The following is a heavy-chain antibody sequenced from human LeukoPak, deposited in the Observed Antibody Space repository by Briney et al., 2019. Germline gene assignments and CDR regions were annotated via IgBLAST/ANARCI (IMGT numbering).Heavy chain of an antibody. CDR2: ISGSGGST. CDR1: GFTFSSHA. J-gene: IGHJ6*03. V-gene: IGHV3-23*01. D-gene: IGHD4-17*01. Sequence: QTGGSLRLSCEVSGFTFSSHAMGWVRQAPGEGLEWVSAISGSGGSTYYADSVKGRFTISRDTSKNTLYLQMNSLRAEDTAVYYCAKDPILGTVTTSVYYYYYMDVWGKGTTVTVSS. CDR3: AKDPILGTVTTSVYYYYYMDV.